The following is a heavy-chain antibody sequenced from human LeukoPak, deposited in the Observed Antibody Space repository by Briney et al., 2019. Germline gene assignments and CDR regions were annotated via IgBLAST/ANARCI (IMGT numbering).Heavy chain of an antibody. CDR1: GFTFSSYG. CDR3: ASSRYTNNWAY. CDR2: IKSGGSST. D-gene: IGHD3-16*02. J-gene: IGHJ4*02. V-gene: IGHV3-74*01. Sequence: GGSLRLSCAASGFTFSSYGMHWVRQAPGKGLVWVSRIKSGGSSTNYADSVKGRFTIFRDNAKNTLYLQMNSLRAEDTAVYYCASSRYTNNWAYWGQGTLVTVSS.